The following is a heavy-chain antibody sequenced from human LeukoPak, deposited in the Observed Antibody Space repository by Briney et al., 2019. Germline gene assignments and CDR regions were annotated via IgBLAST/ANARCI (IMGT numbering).Heavy chain of an antibody. D-gene: IGHD3-3*01. J-gene: IGHJ4*02. CDR2: IYHSGST. CDR3: ARLDYDSTSGFDY. V-gene: IGHV4-4*02. CDR1: GGSISSSNW. Sequence: SETLSLTCAVSGGSISSSNWWSWARQPPGKGLEWIGEIYHSGSTNYNPSLKSRVTISVDKSKNQFSLKLNSVTAADTAVYYCARLDYDSTSGFDYWGQGTLVTVSS.